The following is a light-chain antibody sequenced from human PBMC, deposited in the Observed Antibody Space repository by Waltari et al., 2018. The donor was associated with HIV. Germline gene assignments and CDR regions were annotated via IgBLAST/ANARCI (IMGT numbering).Light chain of an antibody. J-gene: IGLJ3*02. CDR2: EVY. Sequence: HSALTQPASVSGSPGQSITISCTGPTSDLSDFNFVSWYQQSPGSAPKLIIFEVYSRPSGISDRFSGSKSGVTASLTISALRAEDEADYFCSSYSARGFVVFGGGTKVTVL. CDR3: SSYSARGFVV. V-gene: IGLV2-14*01. CDR1: TSDLSDFNF.